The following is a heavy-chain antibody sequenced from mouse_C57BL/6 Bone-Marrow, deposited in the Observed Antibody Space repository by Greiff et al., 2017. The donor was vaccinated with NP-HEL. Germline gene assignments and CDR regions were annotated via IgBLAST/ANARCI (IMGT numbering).Heavy chain of an antibody. Sequence: QVQLKQSGPGLVQPSQSLSITCTVSGFSLTSYGVHWVRQSPGKGLEWLGVIWSGGSTDYYAAFISRLSISKDNSKSQVFFKMNSLQADDTAIYYCASYYYGSEGFAYWGQGTLVTVSA. V-gene: IGHV2-2*01. CDR3: ASYYYGSEGFAY. CDR1: GFSLTSYG. CDR2: IWSGGST. J-gene: IGHJ3*01. D-gene: IGHD1-1*01.